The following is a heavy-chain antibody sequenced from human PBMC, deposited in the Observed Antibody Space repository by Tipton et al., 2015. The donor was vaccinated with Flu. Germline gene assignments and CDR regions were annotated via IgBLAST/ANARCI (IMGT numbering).Heavy chain of an antibody. V-gene: IGHV4-38-2*02. CDR1: GYSISSGFY. CDR2: IYHSGST. J-gene: IGHJ4*02. CDR3: ARGDGYNFDY. Sequence: TLSLTCTVSGYSISSGFYWGWIRQPPGKGLEWIGNIYHSGSTFYNPSLKSRVTISVDTSKNQFSLKLNSVTAADTAAYYCARGDGYNFDYWGQGTLVTVSS. D-gene: IGHD5-24*01.